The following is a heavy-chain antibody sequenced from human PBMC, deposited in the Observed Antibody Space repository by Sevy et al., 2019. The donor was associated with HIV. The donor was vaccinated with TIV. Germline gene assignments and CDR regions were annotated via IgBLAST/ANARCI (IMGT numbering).Heavy chain of an antibody. CDR3: AKDPRSRYGDYGEGSFYFDY. V-gene: IGHV3-23*01. CDR1: GFTFSSYA. CDR2: ISGSGGST. D-gene: IGHD4-17*01. Sequence: GGSLRLSCAASGFTFSSYAMSWVRQAPGKGLEWVSAISGSGGSTYYADSVKGRFTISRDNSKNTLYLQMNSLRAEETAVYYCAKDPRSRYGDYGEGSFYFDYWGQGTLVTVSS. J-gene: IGHJ4*02.